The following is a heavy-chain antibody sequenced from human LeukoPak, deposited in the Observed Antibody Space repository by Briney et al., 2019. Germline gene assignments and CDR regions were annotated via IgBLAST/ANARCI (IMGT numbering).Heavy chain of an antibody. CDR1: GFTFDDFA. CDR2: INWNGGST. Sequence: GGSLRLSCAASGFTFDDFAMSWDRQAPGKGLEWVSGINWNGGSTSYADSVKGRFTISRDNAKNSLYLQMNSLRAEDTALYYCAREEFDYWGQGTLVTVSS. V-gene: IGHV3-20*04. J-gene: IGHJ4*02. CDR3: AREEFDY.